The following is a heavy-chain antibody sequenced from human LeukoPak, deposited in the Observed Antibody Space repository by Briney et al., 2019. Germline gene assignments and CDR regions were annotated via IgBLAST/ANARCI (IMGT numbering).Heavy chain of an antibody. J-gene: IGHJ5*02. Sequence: ASVKVSCKASGYTFTGYYMHWVRQAPGQGLEWMGGIIPIFGTANYAQKFQGRVTITTDESTSTAYMELSSLRSEDTAVYYCAREVKGPHIVVVTAIQGYNWFDPWGQGTLVTVSS. CDR2: IIPIFGTA. CDR1: GYTFTGYY. CDR3: AREVKGPHIVVVTAIQGYNWFDP. D-gene: IGHD2-21*02. V-gene: IGHV1-69*05.